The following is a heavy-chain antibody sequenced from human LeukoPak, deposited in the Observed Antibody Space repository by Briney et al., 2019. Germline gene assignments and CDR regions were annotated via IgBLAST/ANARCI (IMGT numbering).Heavy chain of an antibody. D-gene: IGHD5-12*01. V-gene: IGHV4-4*07. CDR2: IYSSGSN. CDR1: GGSISGYF. Sequence: SETLSLTCTVSGGSISGYFWTWIRQPAGKGLEWIGRIYSSGSNNYNPSLKSRVTMSLDTSKNHFSMNLTSVTAADTAVYYCAREPTSGREPTSGRPLDYWGQGTLVTVSS. J-gene: IGHJ4*02. CDR3: AREPTSGREPTSGRPLDY.